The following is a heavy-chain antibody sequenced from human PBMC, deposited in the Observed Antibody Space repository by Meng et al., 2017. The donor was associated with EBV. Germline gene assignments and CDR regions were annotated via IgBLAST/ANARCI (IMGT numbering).Heavy chain of an antibody. V-gene: IGHV1-2*06. CDR3: YGDYSQGPN. J-gene: IGHJ4*02. CDR2: INPNSGGT. D-gene: IGHD4-17*01. CDR1: GSTFTGYY. Sequence: QVQLVESGAEVKKPGASVKVSCQASGSTFTGYYMHWVRQAPGQGLEWRGRINPNSGGTNYAPKFQGRVTMTRDTSIRTAYMELSRLRSDATAVYYCYGDYSQGPNWGQGTLVTVSS.